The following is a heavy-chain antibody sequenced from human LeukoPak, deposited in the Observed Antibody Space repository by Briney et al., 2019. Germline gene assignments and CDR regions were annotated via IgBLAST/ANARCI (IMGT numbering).Heavy chain of an antibody. V-gene: IGHV3-64*01. CDR2: VSSKGGST. CDR3: AKDDRWLQFCC. J-gene: IGHJ4*02. Sequence: PPGGSLRLSCAASGFSFSNYAFHWVRQAPGKGLEYISIVSSKGGSTYYASSVKGRFTISRDNSRNTLYLQMNSLRAEDTAVYYCAKDDRWLQFCCWGQGTLVTVSA. CDR1: GFSFSNYA. D-gene: IGHD5-24*01.